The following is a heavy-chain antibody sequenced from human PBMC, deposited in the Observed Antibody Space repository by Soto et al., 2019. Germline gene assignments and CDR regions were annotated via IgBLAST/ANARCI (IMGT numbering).Heavy chain of an antibody. CDR2: IGTAGDP. D-gene: IGHD3-22*01. V-gene: IGHV3-13*05. Sequence: GGSLRLSCAASGFTFSSYDMHWVRQATGKGLEWVSAIGTAGDPYYPGSVKGRFTISRENAKNSLYLQMNSLRAEDTAVYYCARDRYYDSSGYWDYWGQGTLVTVSS. J-gene: IGHJ4*02. CDR1: GFTFSSYD. CDR3: ARDRYYDSSGYWDY.